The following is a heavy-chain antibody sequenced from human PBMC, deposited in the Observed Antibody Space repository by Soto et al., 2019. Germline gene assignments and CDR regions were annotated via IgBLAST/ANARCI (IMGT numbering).Heavy chain of an antibody. Sequence: EGQLVESGGGLVEPGETFRLSCAASGFTFKNAWMSWVRQAPGKGLEWVGRIKSWSDGGTTDYGAPVKGRFSISRDDAKNTLSLQMNSLRTEDTAVFYCTTGTTVAKYYFDFWGQGTLVTVSS. CDR2: IKSWSDGGTT. CDR1: GFTFKNAW. CDR3: TTGTTVAKYYFDF. D-gene: IGHD1-1*01. V-gene: IGHV3-15*01. J-gene: IGHJ4*02.